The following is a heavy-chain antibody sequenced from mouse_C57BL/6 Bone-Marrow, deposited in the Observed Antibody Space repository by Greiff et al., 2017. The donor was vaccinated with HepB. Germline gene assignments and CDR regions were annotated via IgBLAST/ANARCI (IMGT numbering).Heavy chain of an antibody. CDR2: IDPSDSYT. CDR3: AGYLRAMDY. V-gene: IGHV1-50*01. J-gene: IGHJ4*01. CDR1: GYTFTSYW. Sequence: VQLQQPGAELVKPGASVKLSCKASGYTFTSYWMQWVKQRPGQGLEWIGEIDPSDSYTNYNQKFKGKATLTVDTSSNTAYMQLSSLTSEDSAVYFCAGYLRAMDYWGQGTSVTVSS.